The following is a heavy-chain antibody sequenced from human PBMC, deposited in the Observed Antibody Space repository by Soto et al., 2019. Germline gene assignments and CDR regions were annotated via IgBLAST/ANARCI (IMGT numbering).Heavy chain of an antibody. V-gene: IGHV3-23*01. CDR3: AKGLIPSSSWYYFDY. CDR1: GFTFSSYA. Sequence: GGSLRLSCAASGFTFSSYAMSWVRQAPGKGLEWVSAISGSGGSTYYADSVKGRFTISRDNSKNTLYLQMNSLRAEDTAVYYCAKGLIPSSSWYYFDYWGQGTLVTVSS. D-gene: IGHD6-13*01. CDR2: ISGSGGST. J-gene: IGHJ4*02.